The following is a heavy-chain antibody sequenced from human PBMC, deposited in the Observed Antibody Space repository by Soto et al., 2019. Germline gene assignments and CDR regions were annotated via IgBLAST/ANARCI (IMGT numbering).Heavy chain of an antibody. CDR3: ARHGVGDILTGQPDY. D-gene: IGHD3-9*01. CDR1: GYSFTSYW. Sequence: PGESLKISCKGSGYSFTSYWIGWVRQMPGKGLEWMAIIYPDESDTRYSPSFQGQVTISADKSISTAYLQWSSLKASDTAMYYCARHGVGDILTGQPDYWGQGTLVTVSS. CDR2: IYPDESDT. V-gene: IGHV5-51*01. J-gene: IGHJ4*02.